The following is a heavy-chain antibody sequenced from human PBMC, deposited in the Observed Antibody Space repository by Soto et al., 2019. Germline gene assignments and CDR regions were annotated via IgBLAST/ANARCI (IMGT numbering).Heavy chain of an antibody. D-gene: IGHD4-4*01. J-gene: IGHJ4*02. CDR3: ARHPRDDYNYGGSGIFDY. V-gene: IGHV4-39*01. CDR1: AGSISSRSYW. Sequence: QLQLQESGPGLVKPSETLSLTCTVSAGSISSRSYWWAWIRQPPGKGLEWIGDIFYSGSTYYNPSLKSRVALSVETSKNQFSLKLNSVTAADTAVYYCARHPRDDYNYGGSGIFDYWGQGTLVTVSS. CDR2: IFYSGST.